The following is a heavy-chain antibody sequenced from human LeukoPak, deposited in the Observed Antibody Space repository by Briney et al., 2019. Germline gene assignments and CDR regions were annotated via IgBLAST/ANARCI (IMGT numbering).Heavy chain of an antibody. V-gene: IGHV3-23*01. J-gene: IGHJ4*02. CDR3: AKGPRPDITVAHTVEK. CDR2: ISSRGDST. D-gene: IGHD5-12*01. CDR1: GFTVSNYA. Sequence: GGSLRLSCAASGFTVSNYAMSWVREGPGRGLEWVSTISSRGDSTYDADSGKGRFTISRANSKASLYLQMNSVRAEDTAVYYCAKGPRPDITVAHTVEKWGQGTLVTVSP.